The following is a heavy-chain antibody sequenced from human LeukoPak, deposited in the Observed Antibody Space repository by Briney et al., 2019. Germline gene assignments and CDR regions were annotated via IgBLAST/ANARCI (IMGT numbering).Heavy chain of an antibody. V-gene: IGHV4-61*02. CDR3: ARTYYDFWSGYYNYYYYMDV. CDR2: IYTSGST. J-gene: IGHJ6*03. Sequence: SQTLSLTCTVSGGSISSGSYYWSWIRQPAGKGLEWIGRIYTSGSTNYNPSLKSRVTISVDTSKNQFSLKLSSVTAADTAVYYCARTYYDFWSGYYNYYYYMDVWGKGTTATVSS. D-gene: IGHD3-3*01. CDR1: GGSISSGSYY.